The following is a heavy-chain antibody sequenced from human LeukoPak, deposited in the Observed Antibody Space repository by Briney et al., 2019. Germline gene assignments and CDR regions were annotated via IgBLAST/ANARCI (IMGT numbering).Heavy chain of an antibody. V-gene: IGHV3-11*04. CDR2: ISSSGSTI. CDR3: ARVRPAVAAASKGGYFDL. D-gene: IGHD6-13*01. J-gene: IGHJ2*01. CDR1: GFTFSDYY. Sequence: GGSLRLPCAASGFTFSDYYMSWIRQAPGKGLEWVSYISSSGSTIYYADSVKGRFTISRDNAKNSLYLQMNSLRAEDTAVYYCARVRPAVAAASKGGYFDLWGRGTLVTVSS.